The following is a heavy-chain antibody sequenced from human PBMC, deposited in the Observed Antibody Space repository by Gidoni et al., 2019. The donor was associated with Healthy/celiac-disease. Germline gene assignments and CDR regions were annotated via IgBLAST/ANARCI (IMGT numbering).Heavy chain of an antibody. V-gene: IGHV3-23*01. Sequence: EVQLLESGGGLVQPGGSLRLSCAASGFTFSSYAMSWVRQAPGKGLEWVSAISGSGGSTYYADSVKGRFTISRDNSKNTLYLQMNSLRAEDTAVYYCAGGPAAILYYYYYMDVWGKGTTVTVSS. CDR3: AGGPAAILYYYYYMDV. D-gene: IGHD2-2*02. J-gene: IGHJ6*03. CDR1: GFTFSSYA. CDR2: ISGSGGST.